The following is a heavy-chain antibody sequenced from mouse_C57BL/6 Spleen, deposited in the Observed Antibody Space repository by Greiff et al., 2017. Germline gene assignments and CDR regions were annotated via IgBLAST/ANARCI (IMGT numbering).Heavy chain of an antibody. Sequence: QVQLQQSGAELVRPGASVTLSCKASGYTFTDYEMHWVKQPPVHGLEWIGAIDPETGGTAYNQKFKGKAILTADKSSSTAYMELRSLTSEDSAVYYCTRVPLYDYDAMDYWGQGTSVTVSS. J-gene: IGHJ4*01. CDR2: IDPETGGT. CDR1: GYTFTDYE. D-gene: IGHD2-10*02. V-gene: IGHV1-15*01. CDR3: TRVPLYDYDAMDY.